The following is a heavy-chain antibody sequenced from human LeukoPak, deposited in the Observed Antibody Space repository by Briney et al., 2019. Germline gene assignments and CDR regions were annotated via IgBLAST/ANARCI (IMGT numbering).Heavy chain of an antibody. CDR3: ARHRAYNWFDP. CDR2: IYYSGST. Sequence: PSETLSLTCTVSGVSISSYYWSWIRQPPGKGLEWIGYIYYSGSTNYNPSLKSRVTISVDTSKNQFSLKLSSVTAADTAVYYCARHRAYNWFDPWGQGTLVTVSS. J-gene: IGHJ5*02. V-gene: IGHV4-59*08. CDR1: GVSISSYY.